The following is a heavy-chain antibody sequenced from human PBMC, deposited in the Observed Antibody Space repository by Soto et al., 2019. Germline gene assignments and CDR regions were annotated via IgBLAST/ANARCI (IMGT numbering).Heavy chain of an antibody. CDR1: GGSIRSGGCY. V-gene: IGHV4-31*03. CDR2: IYYSGST. CDR3: ARSNRVGYSSGWYFDY. D-gene: IGHD6-19*01. Sequence: SETLSLTCTVSGGSIRSGGCYWSWIRQHPGKGLEWIGYIYYSGSTYYNPSLKSRVTISVDTSKNQFSLKLSSVTAADTAVYYCARSNRVGYSSGWYFDYWGQGTLVTVSS. J-gene: IGHJ4*02.